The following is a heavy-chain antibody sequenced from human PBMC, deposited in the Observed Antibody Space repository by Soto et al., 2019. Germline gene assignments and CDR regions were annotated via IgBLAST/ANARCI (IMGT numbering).Heavy chain of an antibody. J-gene: IGHJ1*01. Sequence: GASVKVSCKASGYTFISYGITWVRQAPGQGLEWMGWISAYNGNTNYAQKLQGRVTMTTDTSTSTAYMELRSLRSDDTAVYYCARYKTPHYDILTGPEYFRHWGQGTLVTVPQ. CDR3: ARYKTPHYDILTGPEYFRH. CDR2: ISAYNGNT. D-gene: IGHD3-9*01. CDR1: GYTFISYG. V-gene: IGHV1-18*01.